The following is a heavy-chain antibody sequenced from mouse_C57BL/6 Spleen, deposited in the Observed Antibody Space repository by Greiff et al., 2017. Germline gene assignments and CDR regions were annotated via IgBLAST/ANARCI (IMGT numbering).Heavy chain of an antibody. CDR1: GFNIKNTY. V-gene: IGHV14-3*01. Sequence: VTLKESVAELVRPGASVKLSCTASGFNIKNTYMHWVKQRPEQGLEWIGRIDPANGNTKYAPKFQGKATITADTSSNTAYLQLSSLTSEDTAIYYCARWGNDGYYAMDYWGQGTSVTVSS. CDR2: IDPANGNT. CDR3: ARWGNDGYYAMDY. D-gene: IGHD2-3*01. J-gene: IGHJ4*01.